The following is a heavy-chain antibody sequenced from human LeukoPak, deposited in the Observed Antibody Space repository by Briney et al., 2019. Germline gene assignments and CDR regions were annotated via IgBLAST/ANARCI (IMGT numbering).Heavy chain of an antibody. J-gene: IGHJ4*02. Sequence: SETLSLTCAVSGGSISSGGYSWSWIRQPPGKGLEWIGYIYHSGSTYYNPSLKSRVTISVDKFKNQFSLKLSSVTAADTAVYYCASKLTAVAGYFDYWGQGTLVTVSS. D-gene: IGHD6-19*01. CDR1: GGSISSGGYS. CDR3: ASKLTAVAGYFDY. V-gene: IGHV4-30-2*01. CDR2: IYHSGST.